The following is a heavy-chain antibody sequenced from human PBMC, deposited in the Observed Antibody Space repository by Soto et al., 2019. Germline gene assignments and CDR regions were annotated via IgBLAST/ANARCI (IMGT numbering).Heavy chain of an antibody. J-gene: IGHJ4*02. Sequence: ASVKVSCKASGYTFTSYGISWVRQAPGQGLEWMGWISAYNGNTNYAQKLQGRVTMTTDTSTSTAYMELRSLRSDDTAVYYCARFFFFSSTSCLIYGGHYFDYWGPGTLVTVSS. CDR1: GYTFTSYG. CDR2: ISAYNGNT. D-gene: IGHD2-2*01. V-gene: IGHV1-18*01. CDR3: ARFFFFSSTSCLIYGGHYFDY.